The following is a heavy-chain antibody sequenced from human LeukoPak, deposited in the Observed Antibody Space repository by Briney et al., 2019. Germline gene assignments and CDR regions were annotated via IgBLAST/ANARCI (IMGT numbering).Heavy chain of an antibody. CDR1: GSTFADYA. CDR3: AKDIAHHYYGSGGYPDY. V-gene: IGHV3-9*01. Sequence: GRSLRPSCAASGSTFADYAMDWVRQPPGKGLEWVSGTIWKSGSIAYADSVKGRFTIPRDNAKNSLYLQMNSLRAEDTALYYCAKDIAHHYYGSGGYPDYWGQGTLVTVSS. J-gene: IGHJ4*02. D-gene: IGHD3-22*01. CDR2: TIWKSGSI.